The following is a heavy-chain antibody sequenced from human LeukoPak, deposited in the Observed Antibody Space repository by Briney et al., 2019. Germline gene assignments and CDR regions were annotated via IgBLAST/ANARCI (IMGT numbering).Heavy chain of an antibody. CDR1: GFTFTTYW. V-gene: IGHV3-7*01. CDR2: IKQDGTEK. Sequence: GGSLRLSCAASGFTFTTYWMSWVRQAPGKGLEWVANIKQDGTEKYYVDSVKGRFTISRDNAKNTLYLQMNSLRAEGTAVYYCAALDNGRDYWGQGTLVTVSS. J-gene: IGHJ4*02. D-gene: IGHD1-14*01. CDR3: AALDNGRDY.